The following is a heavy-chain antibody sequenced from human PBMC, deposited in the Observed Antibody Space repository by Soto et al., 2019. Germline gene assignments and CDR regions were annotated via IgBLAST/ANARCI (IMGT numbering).Heavy chain of an antibody. V-gene: IGHV3-48*03. CDR3: VRDLHEPLPADVLQVAN. Sequence: EVQLVESGGDLVQPGGSLRLSCAASGFTFSSYAMHWVRQAPGKGLEWISYISSTGSGTHYADSVKGRFTISRDNARNSLSLQMNSLRAEDTAIYYCVRDLHEPLPADVLQVANWGQGTQVTVSS. J-gene: IGHJ4*02. D-gene: IGHD1-1*01. CDR1: GFTFSSYA. CDR2: ISSTGSGT.